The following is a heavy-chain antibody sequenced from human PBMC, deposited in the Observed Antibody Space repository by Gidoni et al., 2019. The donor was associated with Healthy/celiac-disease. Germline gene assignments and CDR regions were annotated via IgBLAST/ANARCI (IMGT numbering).Heavy chain of an antibody. CDR3: ARGGVYGRPRPFDY. D-gene: IGHD6-13*01. CDR1: GFPFRSYG. CDR2: IWYDGSNK. J-gene: IGHJ4*02. Sequence: QVQLVESGGGVVQPGRSLRLSCAASGFPFRSYGMHWVRQAPGQGLEGVAVIWYDGSNKYYADSVNGRFTSSRDNSKNTLYLQMNSLRAEDTAVYYCARGGVYGRPRPFDYWGQGTLVTVSS. V-gene: IGHV3-33*08.